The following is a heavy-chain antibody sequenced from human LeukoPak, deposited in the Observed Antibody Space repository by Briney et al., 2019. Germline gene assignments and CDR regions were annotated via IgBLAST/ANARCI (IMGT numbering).Heavy chain of an antibody. Sequence: SETLSLTCAVSGDSISTSAYYWDWSRQPPGKGLEWIGNIYYDGNTRYNPSLKSRVTISVDRSKDQFSLKLSSVTAADTAVYYCARRYYYGSGSPEYWGQGTQVTVSS. CDR2: IYYDGNT. D-gene: IGHD3-10*01. CDR3: ARRYYYGSGSPEY. J-gene: IGHJ4*02. V-gene: IGHV4-39*01. CDR1: GDSISTSAYY.